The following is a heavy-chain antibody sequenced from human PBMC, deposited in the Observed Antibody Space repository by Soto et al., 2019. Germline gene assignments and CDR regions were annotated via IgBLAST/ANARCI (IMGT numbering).Heavy chain of an antibody. D-gene: IGHD6-6*01. J-gene: IGHJ4*02. CDR2: INSDRSST. V-gene: IGHV3-74*01. Sequence: GGPLRLSCAASGFTFSSYWMHWVRQAPGKGLVWVSRINSDRSSTTYADSVKGRFTISRDNAKNTLYLQMNSLRAEDTAVYYCARDKSAAPTYQFDYWGQGTLVTV. CDR1: GFTFSSYW. CDR3: ARDKSAAPTYQFDY.